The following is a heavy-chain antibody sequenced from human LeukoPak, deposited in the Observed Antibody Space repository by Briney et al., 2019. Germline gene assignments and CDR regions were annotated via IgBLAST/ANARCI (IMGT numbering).Heavy chain of an antibody. CDR1: GGSISSYY. V-gene: IGHV4-59*01. Sequence: PSETLALTCTVSGGSISSYYWSWIRQPPGKGLEWIGYIYYSGSTNYNPSLKSRVTISVDTTKNQFSLTLSSVTAADTAVYYCATSTVTTFWVAYCFDYWGQGTLVTVSS. CDR2: IYYSGST. CDR3: ATSTVTTFWVAYCFDY. D-gene: IGHD4-17*01. J-gene: IGHJ4*02.